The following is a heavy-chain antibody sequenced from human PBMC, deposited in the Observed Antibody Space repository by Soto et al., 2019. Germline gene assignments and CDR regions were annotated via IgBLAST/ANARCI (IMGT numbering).Heavy chain of an antibody. CDR1: CGSFSNYY. CDR3: ARTSRFDC. J-gene: IGHJ4*02. Sequence: QVQLQQWGAGLLKPSETLSLTCAVYCGSFSNYYWSWIRQPPGKGLEWIGEINHSGSTNYNPSLKSRCTMSVDTSKNQFSLKLSSVPAADTAVYYCARTSRFDCWGQGTLVTVSS. V-gene: IGHV4-34*01. D-gene: IGHD6-6*01. CDR2: INHSGST.